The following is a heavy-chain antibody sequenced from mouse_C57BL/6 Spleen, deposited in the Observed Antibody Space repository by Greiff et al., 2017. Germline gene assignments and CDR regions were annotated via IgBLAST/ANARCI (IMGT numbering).Heavy chain of an antibody. D-gene: IGHD6-5*01. CDR3: ARRPLSFMDY. Sequence: VQLQQSGAELVKPGASVKISCKASGYAFSRYWMNWVKQRPGKGLEWIGQIYPGDGDTNYNGKFKGKATLTADKSSSTAYMQLSSLTSEDSAVYFCARRPLSFMDYGGQGTSVTVSS. CDR1: GYAFSRYW. V-gene: IGHV1-80*01. CDR2: IYPGDGDT. J-gene: IGHJ4*01.